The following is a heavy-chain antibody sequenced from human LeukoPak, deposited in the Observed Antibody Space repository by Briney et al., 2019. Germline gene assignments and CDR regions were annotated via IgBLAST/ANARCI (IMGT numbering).Heavy chain of an antibody. CDR2: ISAYNGNT. CDR3: ARQSSSGWYRGGYYFDY. Sequence: ASVKVSCKASGYTFTSYAMNWVRQAPGQGLEWMGWISAYNGNTNYAQKLQGRVTMTTDTSTSTAYMELRSLRSDDTAVYYCARQSSSGWYRGGYYFDYWGQGTLVTVSS. CDR1: GYTFTSYA. V-gene: IGHV1-18*01. J-gene: IGHJ4*02. D-gene: IGHD6-19*01.